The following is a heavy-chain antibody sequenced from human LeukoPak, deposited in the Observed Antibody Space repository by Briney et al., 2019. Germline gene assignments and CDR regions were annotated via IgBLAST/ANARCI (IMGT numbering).Heavy chain of an antibody. CDR3: ARDRGYTSEVDY. CDR2: ISTSGNTI. D-gene: IGHD5-18*01. J-gene: IGHJ4*02. CDR1: GFTFSGYE. V-gene: IGHV3-48*03. Sequence: PGGSLRLSCAASGFTFSGYEMNWVRQAPGKGLEWVSYISTSGNTIYYADSVKGRFIISRDNAKNSLFLQMNSLRVEDTAVYYCARDRGYTSEVDYWGQGTLVTVSS.